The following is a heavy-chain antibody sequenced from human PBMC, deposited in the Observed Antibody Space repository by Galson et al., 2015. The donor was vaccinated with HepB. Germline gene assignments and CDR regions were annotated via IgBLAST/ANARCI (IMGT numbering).Heavy chain of an antibody. CDR2: ISAYNGKT. V-gene: IGHV1-18*03. Sequence: SVKVSCKASGYTFNTYAISWVRQAPGQGLEWLGWISAYNGKTSYAQKFQGRVTMTTDTSTTTAYMELRSLRSDDMAVYYCARGGVRFVVGVDTYFDYWGQGTLVTVSS. J-gene: IGHJ4*02. D-gene: IGHD2-15*01. CDR3: ARGGVRFVVGVDTYFDY. CDR1: GYTFNTYA.